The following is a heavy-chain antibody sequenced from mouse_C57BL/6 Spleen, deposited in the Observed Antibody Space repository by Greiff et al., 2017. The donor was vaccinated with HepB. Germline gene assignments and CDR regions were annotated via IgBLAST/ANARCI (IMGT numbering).Heavy chain of an antibody. Sequence: VQLQQSVAELVRPGASVKLSCTASGFNIKNTYMHWVKHRPEQGLEWIGRIDPANGNTKYAPKFQGKATITADTSSNTAYLQLSSLTSEDTAIYYCARNSFYYGSSYWYFDVWGTGTTVTVSS. CDR1: GFNIKNTY. J-gene: IGHJ1*03. V-gene: IGHV14-3*01. CDR2: IDPANGNT. CDR3: ARNSFYYGSSYWYFDV. D-gene: IGHD1-1*01.